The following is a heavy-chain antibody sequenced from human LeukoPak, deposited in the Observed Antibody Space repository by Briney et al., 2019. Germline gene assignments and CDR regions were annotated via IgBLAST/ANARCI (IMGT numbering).Heavy chain of an antibody. Sequence: SETLSLTCTVSGGPISSSSYYWGWIRQPPGKGLEWIGSIYYSGSTYYNPSLKSRFTISVDTSKNQFSLKLSSVTAADTAVYYCARVMDYYYYYMDVWGKGTTVTVSS. V-gene: IGHV4-39*07. CDR2: IYYSGST. J-gene: IGHJ6*03. CDR3: ARVMDYYYYYMDV. D-gene: IGHD3-10*01. CDR1: GGPISSSSYY.